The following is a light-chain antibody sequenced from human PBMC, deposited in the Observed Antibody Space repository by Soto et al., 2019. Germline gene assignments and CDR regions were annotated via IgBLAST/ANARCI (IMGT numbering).Light chain of an antibody. CDR3: CSYAGSNNLI. V-gene: IGLV2-8*01. CDR1: SSDIGAYNY. J-gene: IGLJ1*01. CDR2: EVS. Sequence: QSVLTQPPSASGSPGQSVTISCTGTSSDIGAYNYVSWYQQYPGKAPKLMIFEVSKRPSGVPDRFSGSKSGNTASLTVSGLQAEDEDDYYCCSYAGSNNLIFGTGTKVTVL.